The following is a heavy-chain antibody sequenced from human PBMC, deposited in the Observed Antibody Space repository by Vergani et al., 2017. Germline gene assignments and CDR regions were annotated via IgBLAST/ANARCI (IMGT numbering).Heavy chain of an antibody. D-gene: IGHD3-9*01. CDR3: ARGRRTIFL. CDR2: IYTSGST. J-gene: IGHJ4*02. V-gene: IGHV4-61*02. CDR1: GGSISSGSYY. Sequence: QVQLQESGPGLVKPSQTLSLTCTVSGGSISSGSYYWSWIRQHAGKGLEWIGRIYTSGSTNYNPSLKSRVTISVDTSKNQFSLKLSSVTAAGTAVYYCARGRRTIFLWGQGTLVTVSS.